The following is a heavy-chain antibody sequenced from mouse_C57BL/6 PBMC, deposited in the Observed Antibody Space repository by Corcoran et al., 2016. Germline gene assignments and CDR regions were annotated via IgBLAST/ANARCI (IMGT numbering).Heavy chain of an antibody. D-gene: IGHD2-5*01. V-gene: IGHV9-3*01. CDR1: GYTFTTYG. Sequence: QIQLVQSGPELKKPGETVKISCQASGYTFTTYGMSWVRQAPGKGLTWMAWINTYSGVPTYADDFKGRFAFSLETSASTAYLQINNLKNEDTDTYFCARDSNWYFDVWGTGTTVTVSS. CDR2: INTYSGVP. CDR3: ARDSNWYFDV. J-gene: IGHJ1*03.